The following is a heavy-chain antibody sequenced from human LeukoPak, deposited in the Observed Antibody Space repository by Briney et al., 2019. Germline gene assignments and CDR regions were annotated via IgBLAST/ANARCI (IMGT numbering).Heavy chain of an antibody. V-gene: IGHV4-31*03. CDR2: IHHSGST. CDR1: GGSISSGNYY. Sequence: SETLSLTCTVSGGSISSGNYYWSRIRQHPGKGLEWIGYIHHSGSTYYNPSLKSRVIISVDTSKNQFSLKLNSVTAADTAVYYCATYGSGSYRFDPWGQGTLVTVSS. CDR3: ATYGSGSYRFDP. J-gene: IGHJ5*02. D-gene: IGHD3-10*01.